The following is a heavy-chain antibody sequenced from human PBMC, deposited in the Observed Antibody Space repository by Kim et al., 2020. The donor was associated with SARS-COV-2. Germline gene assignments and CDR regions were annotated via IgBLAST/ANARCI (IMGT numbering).Heavy chain of an antibody. Sequence: GGSLRLSCAASGFTFSNAWMSWVRQAPGKGLEWVGRIKSKTDGGTTDYAAPVKGRFTISRDDSKNTLYLQMNSLKTEDTAVYYCTTDYDAYYDILTAHRGIDYWGQGTLVTVSS. CDR1: GFTFSNAW. CDR3: TTDYDAYYDILTAHRGIDY. V-gene: IGHV3-15*01. D-gene: IGHD3-9*01. J-gene: IGHJ4*02. CDR2: IKSKTDGGTT.